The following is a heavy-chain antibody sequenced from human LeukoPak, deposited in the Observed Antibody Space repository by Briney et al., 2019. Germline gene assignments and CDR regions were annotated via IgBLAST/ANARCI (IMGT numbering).Heavy chain of an antibody. CDR2: IYYSGST. Sequence: SQTLSLTCTVSGGSISSGGYYRSWIRQHPGKGLEWIGYIYYSGSTYYNPSLKSRVTISVDTSKNQFSLKLSSVTAADTAVYYCAREQYQLLTPNWFDPWGQGTLVTVSS. V-gene: IGHV4-31*03. CDR1: GGSISSGGYY. CDR3: AREQYQLLTPNWFDP. D-gene: IGHD2-2*01. J-gene: IGHJ5*02.